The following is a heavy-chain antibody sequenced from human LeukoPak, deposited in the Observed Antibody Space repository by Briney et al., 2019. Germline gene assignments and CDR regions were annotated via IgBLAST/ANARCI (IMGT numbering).Heavy chain of an antibody. V-gene: IGHV4-31*03. Sequence: SETLSLTCTVSGGSISSGGYYWSWIRQHPGKGLEWIGYIYYSGSTYYNPSLKSRVTISVDTPKNQFSLKLSSVTAADTAVYYCAREVGRRTTVTTRYFDYWGQGTLVTVSS. CDR3: AREVGRRTTVTTRYFDY. CDR2: IYYSGST. D-gene: IGHD4-17*01. CDR1: GGSISSGGYY. J-gene: IGHJ4*02.